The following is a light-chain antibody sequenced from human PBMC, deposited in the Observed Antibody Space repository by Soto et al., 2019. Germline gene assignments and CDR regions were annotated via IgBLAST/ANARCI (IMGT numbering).Light chain of an antibody. CDR2: DAS. J-gene: IGKJ1*01. Sequence: EIVKTQSPATLSLSPGERATLSCRASQSVGKYLVWYQQKPGQAPRLLIYDASNRAPGIPARFSGSGSGTDFTLTISSLEPEDFAVYYCQQRGNRPPWTFGQGTKVDIK. V-gene: IGKV3-11*01. CDR3: QQRGNRPPWT. CDR1: QSVGKY.